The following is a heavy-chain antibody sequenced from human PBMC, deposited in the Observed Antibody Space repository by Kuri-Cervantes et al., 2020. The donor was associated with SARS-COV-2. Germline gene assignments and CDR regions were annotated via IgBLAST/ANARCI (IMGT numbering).Heavy chain of an antibody. CDR1: GFTFSSYA. CDR3: AKDRPKNDYYYGMDF. V-gene: IGHV3-30-3*01. J-gene: IGHJ6*02. D-gene: IGHD1-1*01. CDR2: ISYDGSNK. Sequence: GGSLRLSCAASGFTFSSYAMHWVRQAPGKGREWVAVISYDGSNKYYADSVKGRFTISRDNSKNTLYLQMNSLRAEDTAVYYCAKDRPKNDYYYGMDFWGQGTTVTVSS.